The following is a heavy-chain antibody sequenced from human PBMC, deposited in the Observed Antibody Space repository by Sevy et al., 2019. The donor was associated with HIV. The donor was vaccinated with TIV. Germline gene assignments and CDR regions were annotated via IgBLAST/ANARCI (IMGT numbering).Heavy chain of an antibody. CDR1: GGSFSGYY. CDR3: ARHCTGSSCSHAFDT. V-gene: IGHV4-34*01. D-gene: IGHD2-15*01. Sequence: SETLSLTCAVYGGSFSGYYWSWIRQPPGKGLEWIGEINHSGGTNYNPSLKSRVTISADTSKNQFSLKLNSVTAADTAVYYCARHCTGSSCSHAFDTWGQGTMVTVSS. CDR2: INHSGGT. J-gene: IGHJ3*02.